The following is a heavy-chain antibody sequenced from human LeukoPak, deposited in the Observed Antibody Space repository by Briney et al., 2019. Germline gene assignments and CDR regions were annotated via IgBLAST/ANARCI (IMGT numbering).Heavy chain of an antibody. CDR1: GFTVSSNY. D-gene: IGHD1-26*01. CDR3: ARDSKLGGMDV. Sequence: GGSLRLSCAASGFTVSSNYMSWVRQAPGKGLGWVSVIYSGGSTYYADSVKGRFTISRDNSKNTLYLQMNSLRAEDTAVYYCARDSKLGGMDVWGQGTTVTVSS. J-gene: IGHJ6*02. CDR2: IYSGGST. V-gene: IGHV3-66*01.